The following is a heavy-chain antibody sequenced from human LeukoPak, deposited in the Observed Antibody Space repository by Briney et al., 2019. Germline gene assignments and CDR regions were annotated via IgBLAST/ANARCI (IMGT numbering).Heavy chain of an antibody. CDR3: ARDVNNYFDY. CDR1: GFTFSNAW. J-gene: IGHJ4*02. Sequence: PGGSLRLSCAASGFTFSNAWISWVRQAPGKGLEWVGRIKSKTDGGTTDYAAPVKGRFTISRDDSTNTLYLQMNSLRTEDTAFYYCARDVNNYFDYWGLGTLVTVSS. V-gene: IGHV3-15*05. CDR2: IKSKTDGGTT.